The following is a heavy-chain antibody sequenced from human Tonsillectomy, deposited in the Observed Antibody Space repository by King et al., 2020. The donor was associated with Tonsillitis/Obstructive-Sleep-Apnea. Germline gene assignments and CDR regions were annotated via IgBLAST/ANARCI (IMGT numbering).Heavy chain of an antibody. J-gene: IGHJ6*03. V-gene: IGHV4-59*01. CDR3: ARLRYDILTGYSNDYYYYYRDV. CDR2: IYYSGST. Sequence: QLQESGPGLVKPSETLSLTCTVSGGSISSYYWSWIRQPPGKGLEWIGYIYYSGSTNYNPSLKSRVTISVDTSKNQFSLKLSSVTAADTAVYYCARLRYDILTGYSNDYYYYYRDVWGKGTTVTVSS. D-gene: IGHD3-9*01. CDR1: GGSISSYY.